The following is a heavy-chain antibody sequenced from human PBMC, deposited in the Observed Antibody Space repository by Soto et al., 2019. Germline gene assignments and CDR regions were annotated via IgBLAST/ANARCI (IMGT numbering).Heavy chain of an antibody. CDR2: IYNTGST. D-gene: IGHD5-18*01. V-gene: IGHV4-59*01. J-gene: IGHJ4*02. CDR3: ARDSGYAFDS. CDR1: GCSISSNY. Sequence: XETLSLTCTVSGCSISSNYWSLIRQPPGKGPEWIGDIYNTGSTNYNPSLKSRVTMAVNTAKNQISLKLGSVTAADTARYYCARDSGYAFDSWGQGTPVTVSS.